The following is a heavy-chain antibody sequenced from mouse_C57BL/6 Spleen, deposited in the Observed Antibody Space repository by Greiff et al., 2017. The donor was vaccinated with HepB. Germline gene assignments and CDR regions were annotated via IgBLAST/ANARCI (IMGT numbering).Heavy chain of an antibody. V-gene: IGHV3-6*01. CDR1: GYSITSGYY. J-gene: IGHJ3*01. CDR3: ATTIYYDYGAWFAY. Sequence: EVKLMESGPGLVKPSQSLSLTCSVTGYSITSGYYWNWIRQFPGNKLEWMGYISYDGSNNYNPSLKNRISITRDTSKNQFFLKLNSVTTEDTATYYCATTIYYDYGAWFAYWGQGTLVTVSA. D-gene: IGHD2-4*01. CDR2: ISYDGSN.